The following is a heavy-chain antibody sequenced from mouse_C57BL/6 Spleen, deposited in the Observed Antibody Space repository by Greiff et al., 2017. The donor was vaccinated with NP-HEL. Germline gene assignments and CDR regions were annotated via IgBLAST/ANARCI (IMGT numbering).Heavy chain of an antibody. J-gene: IGHJ2*01. CDR2: IYPRDGST. Sequence: VQLVESGPELVKPGASVKLSCKASGYTFTSYDINWVKQRPGQGLEWIGWIYPRDGSTKYNEKFKGKATLTVDTYSSTAYMELHSLTSEDSAVYFCARSVGLDYWGQGTTLTVSS. D-gene: IGHD1-3*01. V-gene: IGHV1-85*01. CDR3: ARSVGLDY. CDR1: GYTFTSYD.